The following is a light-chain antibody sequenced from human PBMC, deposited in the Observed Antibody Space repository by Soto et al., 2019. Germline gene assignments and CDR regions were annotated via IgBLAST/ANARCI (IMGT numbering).Light chain of an antibody. CDR1: QSVSSNH. Sequence: EIVLTQSPRSLSLSPRERATLSCRASQSVSSNHLAWYQQRPGQAPRILIYGASRRATGIPDRFSGSGSGTDFTLTISRLEPEDFAMYYCQQYGSSTYTFGQGTKVEIK. CDR3: QQYGSSTYT. V-gene: IGKV3-20*01. J-gene: IGKJ2*01. CDR2: GAS.